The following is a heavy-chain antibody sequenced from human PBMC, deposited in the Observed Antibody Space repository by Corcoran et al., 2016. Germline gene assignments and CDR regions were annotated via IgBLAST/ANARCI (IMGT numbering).Heavy chain of an antibody. D-gene: IGHD4-17*01. J-gene: IGHJ3*02. CDR2: IYYSGST. CDR1: GGSISSYY. V-gene: IGHV4-59*01. CDR3: ARDRATVTTGDAFDI. Sequence: QVQLQESGPGLVKPSETLSLTCTVSGGSISSYYWSWIRQPPGKGLEWIGYIYYSGSTNYNPSLKSRVTISVDTSKNQFSLKLSSVTAADTAVYYCARDRATVTTGDAFDIWVQGTMVTVSS.